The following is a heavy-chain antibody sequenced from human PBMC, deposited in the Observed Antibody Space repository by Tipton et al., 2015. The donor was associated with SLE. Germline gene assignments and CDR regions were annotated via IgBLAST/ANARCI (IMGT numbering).Heavy chain of an antibody. J-gene: IGHJ3*02. CDR2: IYYSGST. V-gene: IGHV4-39*07. CDR3: AGGGVATMGGYAFEI. D-gene: IGHD5-12*01. Sequence: TLSLTCTVSGGSISDKSYYWGWLRQPPGMDLEWIGSIYYSGSTYSNPSLKSRVTMSVDTSKNQFSLRLNSVTAADTALYYWAGGGVATMGGYAFEIWGQGTMVTVSS. CDR1: GGSISDKSYY.